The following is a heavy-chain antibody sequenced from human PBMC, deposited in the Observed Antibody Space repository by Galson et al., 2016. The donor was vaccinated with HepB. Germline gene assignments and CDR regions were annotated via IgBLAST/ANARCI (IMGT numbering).Heavy chain of an antibody. CDR3: ARGARGYCSGGSCYDQFDY. D-gene: IGHD2-15*01. CDR2: INPISGTA. V-gene: IGHV1-69*13. Sequence: SVKVSCKASGGTLNSYAISWVRQAPGQGLEWMGGINPISGTANYAQKFQGRVTITADESTSTAYMALSSLRSEDTAVYYCARGARGYCSGGSCYDQFDYWGQGTLVTVSS. CDR1: GGTLNSYA. J-gene: IGHJ4*02.